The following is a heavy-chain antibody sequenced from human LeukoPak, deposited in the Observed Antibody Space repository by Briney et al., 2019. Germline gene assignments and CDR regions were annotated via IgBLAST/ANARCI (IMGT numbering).Heavy chain of an antibody. V-gene: IGHV1-2*02. CDR1: GYTFTGYY. CDR3: ARVGPNWRQDWFDP. J-gene: IGHJ5*02. D-gene: IGHD3-3*01. Sequence: ATVTVSCKASGYTFTGYYMHWVRQAPGQGLEWMVWINPNSGGTNYAQKFQGRVTMTRDTSISTAYMELSRLRSDDTAVYYCARVGPNWRQDWFDPWGQGTLVTVSS. CDR2: INPNSGGT.